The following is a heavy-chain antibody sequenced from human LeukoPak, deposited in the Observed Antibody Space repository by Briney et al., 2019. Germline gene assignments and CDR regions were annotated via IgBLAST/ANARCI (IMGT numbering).Heavy chain of an antibody. CDR2: INHSGST. Sequence: SETLSLTCAVFGGSFSGNYLSYLRQPPGKGLEWIGEINHSGSTNYNPSLKSRVTISVDSSKNQFSLMLTSVTASDTAVYYCARGSTTVPHYFDYWGQGILVTVAS. CDR3: ARGSTTVPHYFDY. CDR1: GGSFSGNY. V-gene: IGHV4-34*01. D-gene: IGHD4-17*01. J-gene: IGHJ4*02.